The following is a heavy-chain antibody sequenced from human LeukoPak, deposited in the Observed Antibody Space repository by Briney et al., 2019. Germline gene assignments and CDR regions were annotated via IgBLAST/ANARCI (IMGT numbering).Heavy chain of an antibody. V-gene: IGHV4-59*01. Sequence: PSETLSLTCTVSGGSIITYNWSWIRQPPGKGLEWIGYISYSGTSKYNPSLESRVTITIDTSKNQFSLKLSSVTAADTAVYYCAREGYHSNIYYKADYWGQGTLVTVSS. CDR3: AREGYHSNIYYKADY. CDR1: GGSIITYN. CDR2: ISYSGTS. J-gene: IGHJ4*02. D-gene: IGHD3-22*01.